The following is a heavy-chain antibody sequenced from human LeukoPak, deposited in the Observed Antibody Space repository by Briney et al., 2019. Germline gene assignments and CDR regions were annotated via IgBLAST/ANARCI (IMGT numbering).Heavy chain of an antibody. J-gene: IGHJ3*02. Sequence: GGSLRLSCAASGFTFSSYAMHWVRQAPGKGLEWVAVISYDGSNKYYADSVKGRFTISRDNAKNSLYLQMNSLRAEDTAVYYCARDHEIWGQGTMVTVSS. CDR2: ISYDGSNK. CDR3: ARDHEI. V-gene: IGHV3-30*04. CDR1: GFTFSSYA.